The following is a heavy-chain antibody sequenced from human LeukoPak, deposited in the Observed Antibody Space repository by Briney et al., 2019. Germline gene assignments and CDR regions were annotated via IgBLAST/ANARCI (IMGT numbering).Heavy chain of an antibody. CDR1: GFTFSGYG. Sequence: PGRSLRLSCAASGFTFSGYGMHWVRQAPGKGLEWVAVISYDGSNKYYADSVKGRFTISRDNSENTLFLQMSSLRLEDTAVYYCARQGGYYYADTGPLDDWGQGTQVTVSS. CDR3: ARQGGYYYADTGPLDD. D-gene: IGHD3-16*01. J-gene: IGHJ4*02. V-gene: IGHV3-30*19. CDR2: ISYDGSNK.